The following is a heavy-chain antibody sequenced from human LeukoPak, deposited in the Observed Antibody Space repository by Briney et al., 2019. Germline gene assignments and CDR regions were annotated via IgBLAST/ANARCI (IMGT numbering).Heavy chain of an antibody. CDR2: ISWDGGST. CDR1: GFAFDDYA. CDR3: AKGGTVTTSNSGRPTRYYYYYMDV. V-gene: IGHV3-43D*04. Sequence: GGSLRLSCAASGFAFDDYAMHWVRQASGKGLEWVSLISWDGGSTYYADSVKGRFTISRDNSKNSLYLQMNSLRAEDTALYYCAKGGTVTTSNSGRPTRYYYYYMDVWGKGTTVTVSS. D-gene: IGHD4-17*01. J-gene: IGHJ6*03.